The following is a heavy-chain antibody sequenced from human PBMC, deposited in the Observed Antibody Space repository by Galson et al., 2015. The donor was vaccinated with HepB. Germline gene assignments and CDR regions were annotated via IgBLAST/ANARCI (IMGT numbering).Heavy chain of an antibody. CDR2: ISAYNDNT. V-gene: IGHV1-18*04. Sequence: SVKVSCKASGYTFTSYGISWVRQAPGQGLEWMGWISAYNDNTNYAQKLQGRVTMTTDTSTSTAYMELRSLRSDDTAVYYCARDFVGTLVADCWGQGTLVTVSS. J-gene: IGHJ4*02. CDR3: ARDFVGTLVADC. D-gene: IGHD2-15*01. CDR1: GYTFTSYG.